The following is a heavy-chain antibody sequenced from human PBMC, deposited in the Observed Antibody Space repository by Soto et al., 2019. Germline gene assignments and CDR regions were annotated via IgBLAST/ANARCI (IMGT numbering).Heavy chain of an antibody. CDR2: ISAYSGNT. CDR3: ARVVKAGDYGDYGRYYFDY. CDR1: GYTFTTYG. Sequence: QVQLVQSGAEVKKPGASVKVSCKASGYTFTTYGITWVRQAPGQGLEWVGWISAYSGNTNYAQKLQGRLTVTTDTSTNTAYMDLRSPRSDDTAVYYCARVVKAGDYGDYGRYYFDYWGHGTLVTVSS. V-gene: IGHV1-18*04. J-gene: IGHJ4*01. D-gene: IGHD4-17*01.